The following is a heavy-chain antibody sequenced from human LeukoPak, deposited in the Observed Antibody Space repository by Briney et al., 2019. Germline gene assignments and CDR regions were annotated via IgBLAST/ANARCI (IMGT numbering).Heavy chain of an antibody. CDR1: GGTFSSYA. CDR3: ARVKTGSGSYYRPPWYFDL. J-gene: IGHJ2*01. Sequence: SVKVSCKASGGTFSSYAISWVRQAPGQGLEWMGRIIPILGIANYAQKFQGRVTTTADKSTSTAYMELSSLRSEDTAVYYCARVKTGSGSYYRPPWYFDLWGRGTLVTVSS. V-gene: IGHV1-69*04. D-gene: IGHD3-10*01. CDR2: IIPILGIA.